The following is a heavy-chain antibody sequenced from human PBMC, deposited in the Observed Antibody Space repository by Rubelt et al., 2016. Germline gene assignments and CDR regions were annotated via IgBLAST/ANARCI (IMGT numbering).Heavy chain of an antibody. CDR1: GFTFSSYG. V-gene: IGHV3-23*04. CDR2: SSGGGGST. CDR3: AKDRTIIVYFHYYMDV. Sequence: EVQLVESGGGLVQPGGSLRLSCAASGFTFSSYGMSWVRQAPGKGLEWVSGSSGGGGSTNYADSVKGRFTISRDNSKNTLLLQMNSLRDEVTAVYYCAKDRTIIVYFHYYMDVWCQGTTVSVSS. D-gene: IGHD3-16*02. J-gene: IGHJ6*02.